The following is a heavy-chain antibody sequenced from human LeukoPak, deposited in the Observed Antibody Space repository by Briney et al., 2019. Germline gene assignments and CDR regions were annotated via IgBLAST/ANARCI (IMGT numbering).Heavy chain of an antibody. CDR1: GFTFTNAW. Sequence: PGGSLRLSCEASGFTFTNAWMNWVRQAPGKGLAWVGRIKSKGAGETTDYAAPVKGRFTMSRDDSKATLYLQMNYLEAEDTAVYYCTTDLGLTMIRGVIVSWGQGALVTVSS. V-gene: IGHV3-15*01. D-gene: IGHD3-10*01. J-gene: IGHJ4*02. CDR2: IKSKGAGETT. CDR3: TTDLGLTMIRGVIVS.